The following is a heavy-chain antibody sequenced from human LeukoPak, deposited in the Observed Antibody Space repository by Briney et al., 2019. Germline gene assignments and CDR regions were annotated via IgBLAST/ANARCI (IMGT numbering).Heavy chain of an antibody. Sequence: PGGSLRLSCAASGFTFSSYAMSWVRQAPGKGLEWVSVIYSGGSTYYADSVKGRFTISRDNSKNMLYLQMNSLRAEDTAVYYCARHDWFDPWGQGTLVTVSS. J-gene: IGHJ5*02. CDR1: GFTFSSYA. CDR2: IYSGGST. V-gene: IGHV3-23*03. CDR3: ARHDWFDP. D-gene: IGHD3-3*01.